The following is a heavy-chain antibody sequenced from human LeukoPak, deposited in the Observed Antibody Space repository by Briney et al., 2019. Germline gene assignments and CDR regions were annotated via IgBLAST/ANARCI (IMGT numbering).Heavy chain of an antibody. J-gene: IGHJ6*03. Sequence: PGGSLRLSCAASGFTFSRFWMSWVRQAPGKGLEWVASINQDASAKFYVDPVRGRFTISRDNAKNSLYLQMNSLRAEDTAVYYCAREHYFYYMDGWGKGTTVTVSS. V-gene: IGHV3-7*01. CDR3: AREHYFYYMDG. CDR2: INQDASAK. CDR1: GFTFSRFW.